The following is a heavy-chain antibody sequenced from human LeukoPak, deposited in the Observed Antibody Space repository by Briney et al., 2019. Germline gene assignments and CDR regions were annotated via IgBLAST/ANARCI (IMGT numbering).Heavy chain of an antibody. J-gene: IGHJ4*02. V-gene: IGHV4-39*01. Sequence: SETLSLTCTVSGGSTSSSSYAWGWIRQPPGKGLEWIGSIHYSGSTYYNPSLKSRVTISVDTSKNQFSLKLSSVTAADTAVYYCARPGYYYDSSGYYYRDFWGQGTLVTVSS. CDR3: ARPGYYYDSSGYYYRDF. CDR2: IHYSGST. D-gene: IGHD3-22*01. CDR1: GGSTSSSSYA.